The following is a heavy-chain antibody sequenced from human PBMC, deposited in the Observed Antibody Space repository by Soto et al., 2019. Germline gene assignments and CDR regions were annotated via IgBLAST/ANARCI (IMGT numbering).Heavy chain of an antibody. CDR1: GGTFSSYA. J-gene: IGHJ3*02. Sequence: SVKVSCKASGGTFSSYAISWVRQAPGQGLEWMGGIIPIFGTANYAQEFQGRVTITADESTSTAYMELSSLRSEDTAVYYCARGRKIVLMVYAPHDAFDIWGQGTMVTVSS. D-gene: IGHD2-8*01. V-gene: IGHV1-69*13. CDR2: IIPIFGTA. CDR3: ARGRKIVLMVYAPHDAFDI.